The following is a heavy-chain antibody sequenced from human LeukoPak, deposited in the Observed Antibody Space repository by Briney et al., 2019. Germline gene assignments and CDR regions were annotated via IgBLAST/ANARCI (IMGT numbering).Heavy chain of an antibody. CDR3: ARGGPDIVVVPAAMWYFDY. CDR1: GYTFTSYD. CDR2: MNPNSGNT. J-gene: IGHJ4*02. V-gene: IGHV1-8*03. D-gene: IGHD2-2*01. Sequence: ASVKVSCKASGYTFTSYDINWVRQATGQGLEWMGWMNPNSGNTGYAQKFQGRVTITRNTSISTAYMELSSLRSEDTAVYYCARGGPDIVVVPAAMWYFDYWGQGTLVTVSS.